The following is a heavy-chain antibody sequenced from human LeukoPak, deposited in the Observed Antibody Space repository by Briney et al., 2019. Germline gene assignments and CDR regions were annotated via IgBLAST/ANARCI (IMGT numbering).Heavy chain of an antibody. D-gene: IGHD3-22*01. CDR2: INPSGGST. J-gene: IGHJ4*02. Sequence: GASVKVSCKASGYTFTSYYMHWVRQAPGQGLEWMGIINPSGGSTSYAQKFQGRVTMTRDTSTSTVYMELSSLRSEDTAVYYCARAPLPHIGVVITFDYRGQGTLVTVSS. CDR1: GYTFTSYY. CDR3: ARAPLPHIGVVITFDY. V-gene: IGHV1-46*01.